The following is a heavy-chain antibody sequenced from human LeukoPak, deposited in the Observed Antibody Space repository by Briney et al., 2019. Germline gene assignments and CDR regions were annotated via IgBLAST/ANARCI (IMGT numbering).Heavy chain of an antibody. CDR2: IYTSGST. V-gene: IGHV4-61*02. J-gene: IGHJ6*03. Sequence: RSLETLSLTCTVSGDSISSGSYYWSWIRQPAGKGLEWIGRIYTSGSTNYNPSLKSRVTISVDTSKNQFSLKLSSVTAADTAVYYCAREWVVAPKWGAYYYYYYMDVWGKGTTVTISS. CDR3: AREWVVAPKWGAYYYYYYMDV. D-gene: IGHD2-15*01. CDR1: GDSISSGSYY.